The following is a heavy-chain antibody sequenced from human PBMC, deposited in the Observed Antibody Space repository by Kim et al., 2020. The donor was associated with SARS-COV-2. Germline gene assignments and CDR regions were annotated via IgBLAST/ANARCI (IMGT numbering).Heavy chain of an antibody. J-gene: IGHJ6*02. Sequence: SETLSLTCAVSGGSISSSNWWSWVRQPPGKGLEWIGEIYHSGSTNYNPSLKSRVTISVDKSKNQFSLKLSSVTAADTAVYYCARDRGDRSYYYYGMDVWGQGTTVTVSS. CDR2: IYHSGST. CDR1: GGSISSSNW. CDR3: ARDRGDRSYYYYGMDV. V-gene: IGHV4-4*02. D-gene: IGHD2-15*01.